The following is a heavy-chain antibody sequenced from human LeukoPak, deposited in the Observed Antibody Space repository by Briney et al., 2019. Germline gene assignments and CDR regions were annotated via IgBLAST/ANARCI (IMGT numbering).Heavy chain of an antibody. CDR1: GGSISSSSYY. J-gene: IGHJ4*02. CDR2: IYYSGST. CDR3: ARQGRRSYFDY. V-gene: IGHV4-39*01. Sequence: PSETLSLTCTVSGGSISSSSYYWGWIRQPPGKGLEWIGSIYYSGSTYYNPSLKSRVTISVDTSKNQFSLKLSSATAADTAVYYCARQGRRSYFDYWGQGTLVTVSS.